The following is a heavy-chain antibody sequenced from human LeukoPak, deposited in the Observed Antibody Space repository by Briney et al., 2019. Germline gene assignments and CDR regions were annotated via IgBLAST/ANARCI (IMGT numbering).Heavy chain of an antibody. V-gene: IGHV3-21*04. CDR3: ANEIRPNDY. CDR1: GFTFSSYS. D-gene: IGHD4-17*01. Sequence: GGSLRLSCAASGFTFSSYSMNWVRQAPGKGLEWVSSISSRSSYIYYADSVRGRFTISRDNSKNTLYLQMNSLRADDTALYYCANEIRPNDYWGQGTLVTVSS. J-gene: IGHJ4*02. CDR2: ISSRSSYI.